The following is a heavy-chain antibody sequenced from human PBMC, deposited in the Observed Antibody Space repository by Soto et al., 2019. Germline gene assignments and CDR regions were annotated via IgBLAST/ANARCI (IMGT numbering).Heavy chain of an antibody. V-gene: IGHV3-30-3*01. J-gene: IGHJ4*02. D-gene: IGHD3-10*01. Sequence: QVQLVESGGGVVQPGRSLRLSCAASGFTFSSYAMHWVRQAPGKGLEWVAVISYDGSNKYYADSVKGRFTISRDNSKNPMYLQMNSLRAEDTAVYYWARTKVGITMVRGVDYWGQGTLVTVSS. CDR2: ISYDGSNK. CDR1: GFTFSSYA. CDR3: ARTKVGITMVRGVDY.